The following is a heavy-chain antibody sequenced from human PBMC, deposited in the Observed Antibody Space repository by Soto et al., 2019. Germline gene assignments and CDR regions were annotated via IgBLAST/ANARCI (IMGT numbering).Heavy chain of an antibody. CDR1: GFTFSRHW. J-gene: IGHJ3*02. CDR3: TRVSGTNCTGCAFDM. Sequence: EVQLVESGGGLVQPGGSLRLSCAASGFTFSRHWMYWVRQGPEKGLLWVARINGDGDTTTYAASVKGRFTISRDNAKNTLYLQMNSLRAEDTALYYCTRVSGTNCTGCAFDMWGQGTMVTVSS. V-gene: IGHV3-74*01. CDR2: INGDGDTT. D-gene: IGHD1-1*01.